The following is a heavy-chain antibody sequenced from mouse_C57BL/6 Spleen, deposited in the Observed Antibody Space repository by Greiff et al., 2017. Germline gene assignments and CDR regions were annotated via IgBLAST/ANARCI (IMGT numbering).Heavy chain of an antibody. CDR2: INPSSGYT. CDR1: GYTFTSYT. D-gene: IGHD1-1*01. J-gene: IGHJ4*01. CDR3: ASPLPHYYAMDY. V-gene: IGHV1-4*01. Sequence: QVQLQQSGAELARPGASVKMSCKASGYTFTSYTMHWVKQRPGQGLEWIGYINPSSGYTKYNQKFKDKATLTADKSSSTAYMQRSSLPSEDSAVYYCASPLPHYYAMDYWGQGTSVTVSS.